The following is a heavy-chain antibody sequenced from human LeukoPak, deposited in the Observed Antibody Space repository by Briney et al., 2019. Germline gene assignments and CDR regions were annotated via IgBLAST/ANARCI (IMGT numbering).Heavy chain of an antibody. CDR1: GYSISSGYH. Sequence: SETLSLTCGVSGYSISSGYHWGWIRQPTGKGLEWIGSMSHSGSTYYNPSLKSRVTISVDTSKNQFSVKLSSVTAADTAVYYCARHHLYDSSGDGRYYLDYWGQGTLVTVSS. D-gene: IGHD3-22*01. CDR2: MSHSGST. J-gene: IGHJ4*02. V-gene: IGHV4-38-2*01. CDR3: ARHHLYDSSGDGRYYLDY.